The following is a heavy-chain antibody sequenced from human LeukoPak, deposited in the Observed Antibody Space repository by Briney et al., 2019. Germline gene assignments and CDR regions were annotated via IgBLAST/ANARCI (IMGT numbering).Heavy chain of an antibody. D-gene: IGHD3-16*01. CDR1: GXSISSSSYY. CDR2: MYYSGGT. Sequence: PSETLSLTCTVSGXSISSSSYYWGWIRQPPGKGLEWIGTMYYSGGTYYDPSLKSRVTISVDTSRNQFSLRLNSVTAADTSVYYCVRQGEGGRAFDYWGQGTLVTVSS. CDR3: VRQGEGGRAFDY. J-gene: IGHJ4*02. V-gene: IGHV4-39*01.